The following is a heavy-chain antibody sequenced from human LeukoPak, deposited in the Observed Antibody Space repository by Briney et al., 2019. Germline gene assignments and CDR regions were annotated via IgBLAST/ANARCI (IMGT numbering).Heavy chain of an antibody. J-gene: IGHJ4*02. CDR1: GYTFTGYY. V-gene: IGHV1-2*02. Sequence: ASVRVSCTASGYTFTGYYMHWVRQAPGQGLEWMGWINPNSGGTNYAQKFQGRVTMTRDTSISTAYMELSRLRSDDTAVYYCARDVRTMVRGAAPGYWGQGTLVTVSS. CDR2: INPNSGGT. D-gene: IGHD3-10*01. CDR3: ARDVRTMVRGAAPGY.